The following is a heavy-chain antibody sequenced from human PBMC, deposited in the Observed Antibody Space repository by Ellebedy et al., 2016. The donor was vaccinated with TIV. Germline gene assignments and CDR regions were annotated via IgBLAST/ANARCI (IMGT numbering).Heavy chain of an antibody. CDR1: GGSDSSRNYC. CDR3: ASDDNSVGGNW. J-gene: IGHJ1*01. D-gene: IGHD1-1*01. V-gene: IGHV4-39*07. CDR2: IFYSGTT. Sequence: MPSETLSLTCSVSGGSDSSRNYCWALFRQPPGKGPEWIGSIFYSGTTYYNSSLRSRVTISIDTSKKQFSLKLTSVTAADTGVYYCASDDNSVGGNWWGQGSLVTVSS.